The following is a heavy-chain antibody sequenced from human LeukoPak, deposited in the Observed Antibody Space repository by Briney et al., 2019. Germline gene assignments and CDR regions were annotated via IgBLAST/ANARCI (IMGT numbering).Heavy chain of an antibody. CDR3: ASPSMDTAVFMIDY. CDR1: GLGFNNYA. Sequence: GGSLRLSCAASGLGFNNYAMTWVRQAPGKGLEWVSTISGGGGSTYYADSVKGRYTISRDNSKDTLYLQMSSLRAEDTAVYYCASPSMDTAVFMIDYWGQGALVTVSS. D-gene: IGHD5-18*01. J-gene: IGHJ4*02. V-gene: IGHV3-23*01. CDR2: ISGGGGST.